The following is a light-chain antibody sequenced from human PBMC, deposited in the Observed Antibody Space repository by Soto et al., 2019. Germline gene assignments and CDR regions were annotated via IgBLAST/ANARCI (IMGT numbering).Light chain of an antibody. V-gene: IGLV2-8*01. J-gene: IGLJ1*01. CDR3: SSYTGGNPSYV. CDR2: EVT. CDR1: SXDVGGYDY. Sequence: QSALTQPPSTSGSPGQSVTICCTGTSXDVGGYDYVSWYQQHPGKAPKLMIYEVTIRPSGVSDRFSGSKSGNTASLTVSGLQAEDEADYYCSSYTGGNPSYVFGTGTKVTVL.